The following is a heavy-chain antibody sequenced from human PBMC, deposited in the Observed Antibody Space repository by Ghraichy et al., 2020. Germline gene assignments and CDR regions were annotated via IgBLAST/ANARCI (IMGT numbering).Heavy chain of an antibody. CDR1: GYTFTSYG. Sequence: ASVKVSCKASGYTFTSYGISWVRQAPGQGLEWMGWISAYNGDTNYAQKLQGRVTMTTDTSTSTAYMELRSLRSDDTAVYYCARVEVGVPAAIFEEDYWGQGTLVTVSS. CDR3: ARVEVGVPAAIFEEDY. CDR2: ISAYNGDT. V-gene: IGHV1-18*01. D-gene: IGHD2-2*02. J-gene: IGHJ4*02.